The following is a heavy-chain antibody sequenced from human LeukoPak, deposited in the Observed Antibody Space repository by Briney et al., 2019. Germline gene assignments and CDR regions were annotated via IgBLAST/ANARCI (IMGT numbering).Heavy chain of an antibody. CDR1: GYTFTSYD. J-gene: IGHJ4*02. D-gene: IGHD3-9*01. CDR3: ASPSWGDYDLLTGYYSDYYFDY. CDR2: MNPNSGNT. V-gene: IGHV1-8*01. Sequence: ASVKVSCKASGYTFTSYDINCVRQATGQGLEWMGWMNPNSGNTGYAQKFQGRVTMTRNTSISTAYMELSNLRSEDTAVYYCASPSWGDYDLLTGYYSDYYFDYWGQGTLVTVSS.